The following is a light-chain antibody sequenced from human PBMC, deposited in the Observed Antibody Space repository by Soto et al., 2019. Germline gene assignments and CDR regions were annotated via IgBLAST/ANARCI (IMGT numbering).Light chain of an antibody. CDR1: QSVSSSY. V-gene: IGKV3-20*01. J-gene: IGKJ4*01. CDR3: QQYGSSPLT. CDR2: GAS. Sequence: EIVLTQSPGTLSLSPGERATLSCRASQSVSSSYLAWYQQKPGQAPRLLIYGASSSATGIPDRFSGSGSETDFPLTISRLEPEYFAVYYCQQYGSSPLTFGGGTKVEIK.